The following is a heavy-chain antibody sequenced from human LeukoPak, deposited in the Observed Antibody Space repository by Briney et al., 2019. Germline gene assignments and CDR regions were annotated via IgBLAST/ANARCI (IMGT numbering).Heavy chain of an antibody. D-gene: IGHD3-22*01. CDR1: DGSIRNFY. J-gene: IGHJ4*02. V-gene: IGHV4-59*01. Sequence: SETLSLTCTVPDGSIRNFYWNWFRQPPGKRLEWIGHTLYGGRTDYNPSLESRVTISVDTSKSQFSLNLRSVTTTDTAVYYCARWGHFDASGYFVVDYWGQGALVTVSS. CDR2: TLYGGRT. CDR3: ARWGHFDASGYFVVDY.